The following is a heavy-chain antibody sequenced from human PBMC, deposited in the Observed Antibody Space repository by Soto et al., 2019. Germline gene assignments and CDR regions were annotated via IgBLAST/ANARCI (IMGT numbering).Heavy chain of an antibody. CDR2: ISGSGGGT. CDR1: GFTFSSYA. V-gene: IGHV3-23*01. J-gene: IGHJ4*02. Sequence: LRLSCAASGFTFSSYAMSWVRQAPGKGLEGVSTISGSGGGTYYADSMKGRFTISRDNSKNTLYLQMYSLRVEDTAVYYCARESDHWGQGTLVTVSS. CDR3: ARESDH.